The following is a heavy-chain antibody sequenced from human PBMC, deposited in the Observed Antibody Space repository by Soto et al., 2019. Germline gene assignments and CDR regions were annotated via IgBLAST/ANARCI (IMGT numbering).Heavy chain of an antibody. CDR1: LFIVSDNY. V-gene: IGHV3-66*01. CDR2: IYSGGGT. J-gene: IGHJ4*02. Sequence: VRLVQSGGGLVQPGGSLRLSCAASLFIVSDNYMSWVRQAPGKGLEWVSLIYSGGGTDYAESVKGRFTISRDNSKNTLYLQMNSLKAEDTGIYYCATRMTTAPYWGQGTGVTVSS. D-gene: IGHD4-17*01. CDR3: ATRMTTAPY.